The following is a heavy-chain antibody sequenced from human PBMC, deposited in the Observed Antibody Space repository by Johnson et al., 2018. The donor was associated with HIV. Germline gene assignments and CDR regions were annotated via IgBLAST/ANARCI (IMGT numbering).Heavy chain of an antibody. J-gene: IGHJ3*02. CDR2: IGTAGAT. Sequence: VQLVESGGGVVQPGRSLRLSSAASGFTFSSYAMHWVRQATGKGLEWVSPIGTAGATYYPGSLKVRFTISRENAKNSLYLQMNSLRAEDTALYYCAKDRKGSSSWLRSGVAFDIWGQGTMVTVSS. CDR3: AKDRKGSSSWLRSGVAFDI. CDR1: GFTFSSYA. D-gene: IGHD6-13*01. V-gene: IGHV3-13*01.